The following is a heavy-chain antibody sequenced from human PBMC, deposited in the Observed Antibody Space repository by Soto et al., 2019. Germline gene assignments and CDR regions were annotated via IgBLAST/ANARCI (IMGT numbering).Heavy chain of an antibody. J-gene: IGHJ3*02. V-gene: IGHV4-39*01. D-gene: IGHD3-3*01. CDR2: IYYSGST. CDR3: ARQLITILLDAFDI. Sequence: SETLSLTCTVSGGSISSSSYYWGWIRQPPGKGLEWIGSIYYSGSTYYNPSLKSRVTISVDTSKNQFSLKLSSVTAADTAVYYCARQLITILLDAFDIWGQGTMVTVSS. CDR1: GGSISSSSYY.